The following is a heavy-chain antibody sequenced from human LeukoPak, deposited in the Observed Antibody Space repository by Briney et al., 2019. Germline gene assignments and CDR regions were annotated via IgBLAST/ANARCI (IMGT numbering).Heavy chain of an antibody. J-gene: IGHJ5*02. D-gene: IGHD2-2*01. V-gene: IGHV4-4*07. Sequence: SETLSLTXTVSGGSISSYYWSWIGQPAGKGLEWIGRSYTSGSTNYNPSLKSRVTMSVDTSKNQFSLKLSSVTAADTAVYYCARSGRLTWGREYQLLLDPWGQGTLVTVSS. CDR3: ARSGRLTWGREYQLLLDP. CDR2: SYTSGST. CDR1: GGSISSYY.